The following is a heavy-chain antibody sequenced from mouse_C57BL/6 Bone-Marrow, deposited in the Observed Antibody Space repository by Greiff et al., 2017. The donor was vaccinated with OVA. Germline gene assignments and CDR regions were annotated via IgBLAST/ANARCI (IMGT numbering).Heavy chain of an antibody. CDR1: GFTFSDYY. CDR2: LNYDGSST. CDR3: ARGGYWYFDV. J-gene: IGHJ1*03. Sequence: EVMLVESEGGLVQPGSSMKLSCTASGFTFSDYYMAWVRQVPEKGLEWVANLNYDGSSTYYLDSLKSRFLLSRDNAKNILDLQMSSLKAEDTATYYCARGGYWYFDVWGTGTTVTVSS. V-gene: IGHV5-16*01.